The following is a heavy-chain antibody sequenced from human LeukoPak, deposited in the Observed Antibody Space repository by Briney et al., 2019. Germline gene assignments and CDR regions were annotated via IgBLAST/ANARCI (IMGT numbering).Heavy chain of an antibody. CDR2: ISGSGGST. CDR3: ARKQSYDFWSGYSPFDP. J-gene: IGHJ5*02. CDR1: GFTFSSYA. Sequence: GGSLRLSCAASGFTFSSYAMSWVRQAPGQGREGVSAISGSGGSTFYAASVKGRFTISRANSKNTLYLQMNSLRAEDTAVYSCARKQSYDFWSGYSPFDPWGQGTLVTVSS. D-gene: IGHD3-3*01. V-gene: IGHV3-23*01.